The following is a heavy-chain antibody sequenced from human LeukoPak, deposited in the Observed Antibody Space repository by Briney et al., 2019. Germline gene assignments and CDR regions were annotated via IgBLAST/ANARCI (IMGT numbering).Heavy chain of an antibody. D-gene: IGHD2-15*01. CDR3: ARAREHGGGSYFDY. V-gene: IGHV3-30-3*01. CDR2: ISYDGSNK. Sequence: GGSLRLSCAASGFTFSSYAMHWVRQAPGKGLEWVAVISYDGSNKYYADSVKGRFTISRDNSKNTLYLQMNSLRAEDTAVHYCARAREHGGGSYFDYWGQGTLVTVSS. J-gene: IGHJ4*02. CDR1: GFTFSSYA.